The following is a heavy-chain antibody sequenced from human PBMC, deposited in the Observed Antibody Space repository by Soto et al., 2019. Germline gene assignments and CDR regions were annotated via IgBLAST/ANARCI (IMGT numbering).Heavy chain of an antibody. CDR3: AKDLYNSGGGGFDY. CDR1: GFTFSSHA. V-gene: IGHV3-23*01. J-gene: IGHJ4*02. CDR2: IGGSGGST. D-gene: IGHD6-19*01. Sequence: EVQLLESGGGLLQPGGSLRLSCAASGFTFSSHAMTWVRQAPGKGLEWVSTIGGSGGSTFYADSVKGRFSISRDNSRNTLYLQMDSLRAEDTAVYYCAKDLYNSGGGGFDYWGQGTLVTVSS.